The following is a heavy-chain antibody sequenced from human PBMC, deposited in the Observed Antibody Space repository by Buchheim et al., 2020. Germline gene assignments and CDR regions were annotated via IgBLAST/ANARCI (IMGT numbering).Heavy chain of an antibody. CDR1: GFTFSSYG. J-gene: IGHJ6*02. CDR2: IWYDGSNK. V-gene: IGHV3-33*01. CDR3: ARGYCTNGVCYGMASYYYYYGMDV. D-gene: IGHD2-8*01. Sequence: QVQLVESGGGVVQPGRSLRLSCAASGFTFSSYGMHWVRQAPGKGLEWVAVIWYDGSNKYYADSVKGRFTISRDNSKNTLYLQMNSLRAEDTAVYYCARGYCTNGVCYGMASYYYYYGMDVWGQGTT.